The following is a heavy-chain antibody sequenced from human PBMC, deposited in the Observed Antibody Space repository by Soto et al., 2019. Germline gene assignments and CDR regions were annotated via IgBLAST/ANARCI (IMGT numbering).Heavy chain of an antibody. CDR3: ARDVEGMATIRAGFDP. CDR2: IYHSGST. Sequence: SETLSLTCAVSGYSISSGYYWGWIRQPPGKGLEWIGSIYHSGSTYYNPSLKSRVTISVDTSKNQFPLKLSSVTAADTAVYYWARDVEGMATIRAGFDPWGQGTLVTVSS. D-gene: IGHD5-12*01. J-gene: IGHJ5*02. CDR1: GYSISSGYY. V-gene: IGHV4-38-2*02.